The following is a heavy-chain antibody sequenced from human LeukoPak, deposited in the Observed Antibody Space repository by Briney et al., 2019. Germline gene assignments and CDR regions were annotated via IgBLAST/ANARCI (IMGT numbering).Heavy chain of an antibody. CDR1: GFTVSSNY. D-gene: IGHD3-22*01. J-gene: IGHJ4*02. CDR3: ARGGSTGYQGLTY. V-gene: IGHV3-53*01. CDR2: IYSGGST. Sequence: GGSLRLSCAASGFTVSSNYMSWVRQAPGKGLEWVSVIYSGGSTYYADSVKGRFTISRDKSKNTLYLQMNSLRAEDTAVYYCARGGSTGYQGLTYWGQGTLVTVSS.